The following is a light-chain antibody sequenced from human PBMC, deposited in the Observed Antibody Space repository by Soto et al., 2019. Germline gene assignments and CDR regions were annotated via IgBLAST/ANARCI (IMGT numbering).Light chain of an antibody. CDR1: QSVSSY. CDR3: QQRSNWLT. Sequence: EIVLTQSPATLSLSPGERATLSCRASQSVSSYLAWYQQKPGQAPRLLIYDASNRATGIPARFSRSGSGTVFTLTISRLEHEDFAVSYCQQRSNWLTFGGGTKVEIK. J-gene: IGKJ4*01. CDR2: DAS. V-gene: IGKV3-11*01.